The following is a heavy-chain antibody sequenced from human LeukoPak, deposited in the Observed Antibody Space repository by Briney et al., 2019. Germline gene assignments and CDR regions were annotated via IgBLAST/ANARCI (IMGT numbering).Heavy chain of an antibody. CDR2: INISGGST. V-gene: IGHV1-46*01. D-gene: IGHD3-10*01. CDR3: ARDSARYGSGKRCGAFDI. Sequence: GASVTLSCTGSGYSFTIYYKHWVWLAHGQGLGWVGIINISGGSTSYAQTFKGRVTISGDTSTNTVYMKMSSLRAEDTAVYYCARDSARYGSGKRCGAFDIWGQGTMVTVSS. CDR1: GYSFTIYY. J-gene: IGHJ3*02.